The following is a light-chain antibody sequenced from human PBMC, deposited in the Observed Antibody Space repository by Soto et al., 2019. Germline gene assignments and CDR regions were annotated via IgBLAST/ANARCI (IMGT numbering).Light chain of an antibody. CDR1: QSVSSN. J-gene: IGKJ1*01. V-gene: IGKV3-15*01. Sequence: EIVMTQSPATLSVSPGERATLSCRASQSVSSNLAWYQQKPGQAPRLLIYGASTRATGNPARFSGSGSGTVFTLTISSLQSEDFAVYYCQQYNNWPPWTFGQGTKVEIK. CDR2: GAS. CDR3: QQYNNWPPWT.